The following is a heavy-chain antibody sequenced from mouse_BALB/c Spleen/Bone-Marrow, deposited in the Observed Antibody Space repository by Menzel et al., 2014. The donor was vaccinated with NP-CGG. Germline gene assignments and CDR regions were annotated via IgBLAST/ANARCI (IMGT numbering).Heavy chain of an antibody. J-gene: IGHJ3*01. Sequence: EVKLVESGGGLVQPGGSLKLSCAASGFDFSRYWMSWVRQAPGKGLQWIGEINPDSSTINYMPSLKDKFIISRDNAKNTLYLQMSKVRSEDTALYYCARLGYYGGFAYWGQGTLVTVSA. CDR2: INPDSSTI. D-gene: IGHD2-3*01. CDR1: GFDFSRYW. CDR3: ARLGYYGGFAY. V-gene: IGHV4-1*02.